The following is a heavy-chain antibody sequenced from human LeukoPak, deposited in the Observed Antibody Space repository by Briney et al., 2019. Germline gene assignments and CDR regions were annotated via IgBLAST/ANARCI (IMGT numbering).Heavy chain of an antibody. CDR3: AKTDSGHRANEVY. V-gene: IGHV3-23*01. Sequence: GGSLRLSCAASGFTFSSYAMSWVRQAPGKGLEWVSAISGSGGSTYYADSVKGRFTISRDNSKNTLYLQMNSLRAGDTAVYYCAKTDSGHRANEVYWGQGTLVTVSS. J-gene: IGHJ4*02. CDR1: GFTFSSYA. D-gene: IGHD1-26*01. CDR2: ISGSGGST.